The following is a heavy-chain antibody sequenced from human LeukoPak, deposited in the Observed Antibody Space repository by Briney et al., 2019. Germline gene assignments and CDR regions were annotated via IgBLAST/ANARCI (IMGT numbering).Heavy chain of an antibody. CDR2: ISGSGGST. CDR3: AKEHNYGDPNCYYYGMDV. V-gene: IGHV3-23*01. D-gene: IGHD4-17*01. CDR1: GFTFSSYA. J-gene: IGHJ6*02. Sequence: GGSLRLSCAASGFTFSSYAMSWVRQAPGKGLEWVSAISGSGGSTYYADSVKGRFTISRDNSKNTLYLQMNSLRAEDTAVYYCAKEHNYGDPNCYYYGMDVWGQGTTVTVSS.